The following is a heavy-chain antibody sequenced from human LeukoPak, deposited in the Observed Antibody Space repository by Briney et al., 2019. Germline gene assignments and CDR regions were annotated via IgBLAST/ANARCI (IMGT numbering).Heavy chain of an antibody. CDR1: GYTFTGYY. CDR3: ARGIPGIAAAGWNWFDP. CDR2: INPSGGST. J-gene: IGHJ5*02. Sequence: GASVKVSCKASGYTFTGYYMHWVRQAPGQGLEWMGIINPSGGSTSYAQKFQGRVTMTRDMSTSTVYMELSSLRSEDTAVYYCARGIPGIAAAGWNWFDPWGQGTLVTVSS. V-gene: IGHV1-46*01. D-gene: IGHD6-13*01.